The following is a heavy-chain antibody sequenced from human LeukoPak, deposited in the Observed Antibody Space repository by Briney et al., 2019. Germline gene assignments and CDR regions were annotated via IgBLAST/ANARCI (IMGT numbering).Heavy chain of an antibody. CDR2: ISAYNGNT. CDR3: ARARYPGIAAAEGFDY. V-gene: IGHV1-18*01. J-gene: IGHJ4*02. CDR1: GYTFTSYG. Sequence: ASVKVSCKAFGYTFTSYGISWVRQAPGQGLEWMGWISAYNGNTNYAQKLQGRVTMTTDTSTSTAYMELRSLRSDDTAVYYCARARYPGIAAAEGFDYWGQGTLVTVSS. D-gene: IGHD6-13*01.